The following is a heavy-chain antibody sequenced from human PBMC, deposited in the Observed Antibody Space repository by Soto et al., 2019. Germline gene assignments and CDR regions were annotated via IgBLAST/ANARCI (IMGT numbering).Heavy chain of an antibody. V-gene: IGHV3-33*01. Sequence: QVQLVESGGGVVQPGRSLRLSCAASGFTFSSYGMHWVRQAPGKGLEWVAVIWYDGSNKYYADSVKGRFTISRDNSKNTLYLQMNSLRAADTAMYTYASAYRVLTQSIPVGYWGQGTLVTVFS. D-gene: IGHD6-19*01. J-gene: IGHJ4*02. CDR2: IWYDGSNK. CDR1: GFTFSSYG. CDR3: ASAYRVLTQSIPVGY.